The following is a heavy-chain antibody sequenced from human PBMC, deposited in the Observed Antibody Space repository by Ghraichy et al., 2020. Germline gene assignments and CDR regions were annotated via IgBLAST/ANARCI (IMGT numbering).Heavy chain of an antibody. CDR2: IKQDGSEK. V-gene: IGHV3-7*03. D-gene: IGHD3-16*01. CDR3: ARERGDYVWGSYYYYYYMDV. CDR1: GFTFSSYW. J-gene: IGHJ6*03. Sequence: GGSLRLSCAASGFTFSSYWMSWVRQAPGKGLEWVANIKQDGSEKYYVDSVKGRFTISRDNAKNSLYLQMNSLRAEDTAVYYCARERGDYVWGSYYYYYYMDVWGKGTTVTVSS.